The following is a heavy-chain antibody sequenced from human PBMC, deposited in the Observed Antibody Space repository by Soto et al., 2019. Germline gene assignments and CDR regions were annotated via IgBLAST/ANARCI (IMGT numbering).Heavy chain of an antibody. CDR3: AKCMVRGVISHGMDV. Sequence: SLRLSCAASGFTFDDYAMHWVRQAPGKGLEWVSGISWNSGSIGYADSVKGRFTISRDNAKNSLYLQMNSLRAEDTALYYCAKCMVRGVISHGMDVWGQGTTVTVSS. D-gene: IGHD3-10*01. V-gene: IGHV3-9*01. CDR2: ISWNSGSI. CDR1: GFTFDDYA. J-gene: IGHJ6*02.